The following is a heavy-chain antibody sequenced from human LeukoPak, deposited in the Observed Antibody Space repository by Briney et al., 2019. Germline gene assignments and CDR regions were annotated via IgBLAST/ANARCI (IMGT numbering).Heavy chain of an antibody. Sequence: PSETLSLTCAVYGGSFSGYYWSWIRQPPGKGLEWIGEINHSGSTNYNPSLKSRVTISVDTSKNQFSLKLSSVTAADTAVYYCARGLRWGITKVRARTYFDYWGQGTLVTVSS. D-gene: IGHD3-10*01. CDR3: ARGLRWGITKVRARTYFDY. CDR2: INHSGST. V-gene: IGHV4-34*01. J-gene: IGHJ4*02. CDR1: GGSFSGYY.